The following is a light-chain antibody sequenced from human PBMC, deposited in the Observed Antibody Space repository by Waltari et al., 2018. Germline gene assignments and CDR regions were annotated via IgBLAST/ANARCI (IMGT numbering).Light chain of an antibody. CDR3: SSYTSSSTLVV. CDR2: EVS. Sequence: QSALTQPASVSGSPGQSITISCTGTSSDVGGYNYVSWYQQHPGKAPKLMIYEVSNRPAGVSNRVSGSTAGNTASLTISGLQAEDEADYYCSSYTSSSTLVVFGGGTKLAVL. V-gene: IGLV2-14*01. J-gene: IGLJ2*01. CDR1: SSDVGGYNY.